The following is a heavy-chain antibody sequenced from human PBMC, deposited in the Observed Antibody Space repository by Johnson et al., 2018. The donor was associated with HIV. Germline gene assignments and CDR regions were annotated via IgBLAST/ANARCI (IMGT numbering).Heavy chain of an antibody. CDR1: GFTFSSYA. CDR2: ISYDGSNK. Sequence: QVQLVESGGGVVQPGRSLRLSCAASGFTFSSYAMHWVRQDPGKGLEWVAVISYDGSNKYYADSVKGRFTISRDNAKNSLYLHMNSLRADDTGLYYCVRDGVYSSPHDAFDIWGQGTMVTVSS. D-gene: IGHD6-13*01. V-gene: IGHV3-30*03. CDR3: VRDGVYSSPHDAFDI. J-gene: IGHJ3*02.